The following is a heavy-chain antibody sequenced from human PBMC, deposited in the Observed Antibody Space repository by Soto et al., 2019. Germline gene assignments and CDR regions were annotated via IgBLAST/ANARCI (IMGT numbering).Heavy chain of an antibody. CDR2: MSHVGSA. V-gene: IGHV4-30-2*01. J-gene: IGHJ6*02. CDR1: GGSVSSGVFS. CDR3: ARGHYYYAMDV. Sequence: SETLSLTCAVSGGSVSSGVFSWYGIWQPPGQGLEWIGYMSHVGSAQYTPSLRSRVSISVDRSTNVISLNLTSMPPADTAVYFCARGHYYYAMDVWGQGTTVTVSS.